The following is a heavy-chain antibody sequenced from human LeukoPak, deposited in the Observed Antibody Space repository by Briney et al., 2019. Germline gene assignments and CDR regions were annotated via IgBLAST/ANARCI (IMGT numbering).Heavy chain of an antibody. CDR3: ARGRGSYLLRDAEYFQY. Sequence: GRSLRLSCAASGFTFSTCAMHWVRQAPGKGLEWVAIISYDGSNNFYADSVKGRFTISRDSSKNTLHLQMNSLRAEDTAVYYCARGRGSYLLRDAEYFQYWGQGTLVTVSS. CDR2: ISYDGSNN. V-gene: IGHV3-30-3*01. CDR1: GFTFSTCA. J-gene: IGHJ1*01. D-gene: IGHD1-26*01.